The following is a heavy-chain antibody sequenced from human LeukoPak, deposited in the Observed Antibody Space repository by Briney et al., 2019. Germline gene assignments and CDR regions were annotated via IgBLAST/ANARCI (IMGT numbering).Heavy chain of an antibody. CDR2: IYPDASDT. CDR3: ARERSSQGYFDF. D-gene: IGHD6-6*01. V-gene: IGHV5-51*01. Sequence: MGIIYPDASDTRYSPSFQGQVTISADKSISTAYLQWSSLKASDTAMYYCARERSSQGYFDFWGQGTLVTVSS. J-gene: IGHJ4*02.